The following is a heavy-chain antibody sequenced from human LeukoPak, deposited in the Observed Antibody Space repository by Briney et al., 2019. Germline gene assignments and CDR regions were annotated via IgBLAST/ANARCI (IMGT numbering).Heavy chain of an antibody. CDR3: ARDYGDYGRLWYFDL. J-gene: IGHJ2*01. CDR2: INHSGST. CDR1: GGSFSGYY. Sequence: PSETLSLTCAVYGGSFSGYYWSWIRQPPGKGLEWIGEINHSGSTNYNPSLKSRVTISVDTSKNQFSLKLSSVTAADTAVYYCARDYGDYGRLWYFDLWGRGTLVTVSS. D-gene: IGHD4-17*01. V-gene: IGHV4-34*01.